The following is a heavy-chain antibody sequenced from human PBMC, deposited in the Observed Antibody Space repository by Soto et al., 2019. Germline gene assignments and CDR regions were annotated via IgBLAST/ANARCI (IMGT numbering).Heavy chain of an antibody. V-gene: IGHV4-31*03. D-gene: IGHD3-10*01. J-gene: IGHJ5*02. CDR3: ARCVTMVRGAFPNWFDP. Sequence: QVQLQESGPGLVKPSQTLSLTCTVSGGSISSGGYYWSWIRQHPGKGLEWIGYIYYSGSTYYNPLLKSRVTISVDTSKNQFSLKLSSVTAADTAVYYCARCVTMVRGAFPNWFDPWGQGTLVTVSS. CDR2: IYYSGST. CDR1: GGSISSGGYY.